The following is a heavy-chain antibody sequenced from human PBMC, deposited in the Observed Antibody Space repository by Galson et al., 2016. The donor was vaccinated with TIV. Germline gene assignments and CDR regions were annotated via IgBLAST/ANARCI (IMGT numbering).Heavy chain of an antibody. V-gene: IGHV4-31*03. CDR3: ARVGLKYYYGLDV. D-gene: IGHD3-16*01. Sequence: TLSLTCTVSGGSISNSGYYWSWIRQHPGKGLEWIGYIYYSGNIYYNPSLKSRIVISVDTSKNQFSLRLSSVTAADTGVYYCARVGLKYYYGLDVWGQGTTVTVSS. CDR1: GGSISNSGYY. J-gene: IGHJ6*02. CDR2: IYYSGNI.